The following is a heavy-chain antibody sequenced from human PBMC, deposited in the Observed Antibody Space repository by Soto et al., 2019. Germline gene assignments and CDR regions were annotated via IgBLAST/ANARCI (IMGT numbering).Heavy chain of an antibody. CDR3: ARMAAAGTLNWFDP. V-gene: IGHV1-8*02. CDR2: MNPGSGKT. D-gene: IGHD6-13*01. CDR1: GYTFINFD. J-gene: IGHJ5*02. Sequence: QVQLVQSGAEVKEPGASVRVSCKASGYTFINFDISWVRQAAGQGLEWLGWMNPGSGKTGYASKFQGRVAMTRNVSTGTSHRELSSLTSDDTAIYYCARMAAAGTLNWFDPWGQGTLVTVSS.